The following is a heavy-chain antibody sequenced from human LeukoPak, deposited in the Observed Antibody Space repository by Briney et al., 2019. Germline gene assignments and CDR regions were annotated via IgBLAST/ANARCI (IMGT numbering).Heavy chain of an antibody. CDR2: INPNSGDT. CDR3: ARDTLRSTTLGDDAFDI. Sequence: GASVTVSCKASGYTFTGCFLLWVRQPPGQGLEGMGWINPNSGDTNYAQKFQGRVTMTSDTSISTAYMELSRLRSDDTAVYYCARDTLRSTTLGDDAFDIWGQGTMVTVSS. V-gene: IGHV1-2*02. CDR1: GYTFTGCF. J-gene: IGHJ3*02. D-gene: IGHD3-16*01.